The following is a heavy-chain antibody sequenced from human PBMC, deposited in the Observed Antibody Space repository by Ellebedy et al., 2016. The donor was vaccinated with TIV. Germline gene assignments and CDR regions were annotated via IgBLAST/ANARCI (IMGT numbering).Heavy chain of an antibody. CDR3: ARDRGWGTPLDY. CDR1: GFSFSSYW. D-gene: IGHD3-16*01. V-gene: IGHV3-74*01. Sequence: PGGSLRLSCEASGFSFSSYWIHWVRQVPGKGLVWISRITTDASNTGYADSVKGRFTISRDNAKNTVYLQLNSLRVEDTAIYYCARDRGWGTPLDYWGQGTLVTVSS. CDR2: ITTDASNT. J-gene: IGHJ4*02.